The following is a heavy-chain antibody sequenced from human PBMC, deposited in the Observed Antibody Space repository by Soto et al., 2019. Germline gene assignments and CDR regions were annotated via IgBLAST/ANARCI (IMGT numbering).Heavy chain of an antibody. CDR2: IYYDGSEQ. J-gene: IGHJ4*02. V-gene: IGHV3-30*18. CDR1: GFTFSMSN. Sequence: QVQLVESGGGVVQPGKSLRLSCAASGFTFSMSNMHWVRQAPGEGLEWVGVIYYDGSEQYYGDSVKGRFTISRDNSKNTLYLQMNSLRDEDTAIYYCAKEEDSGWYRTADSWGQGTLVTVYS. CDR3: AKEEDSGWYRTADS. D-gene: IGHD6-19*01.